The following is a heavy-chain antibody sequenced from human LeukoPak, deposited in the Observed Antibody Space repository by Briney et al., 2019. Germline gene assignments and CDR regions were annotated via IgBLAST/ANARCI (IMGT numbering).Heavy chain of an antibody. D-gene: IGHD1-26*01. J-gene: IGHJ3*02. Sequence: GGSLRLSCAASGFTFSRYWMHWVRQAPGKGLVRVSRINSDGSSTMNADSVKGRFTISRDNAKNTLYLQMNSLRVEDTAVYFCARGGSPPEALGDAFDIWGQGTMVTVPS. V-gene: IGHV3-74*03. CDR3: ARGGSPPEALGDAFDI. CDR1: GFTFSRYW. CDR2: INSDGSST.